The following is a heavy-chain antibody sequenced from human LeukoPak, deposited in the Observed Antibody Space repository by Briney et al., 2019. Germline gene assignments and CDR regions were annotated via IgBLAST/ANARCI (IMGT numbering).Heavy chain of an antibody. V-gene: IGHV4-4*09. CDR1: GGSFSGYY. CDR2: IHTSGNT. D-gene: IGHD3-16*02. CDR3: ARLHDPQISFNWFDT. J-gene: IGHJ5*02. Sequence: PSETLSLTCAVYGGSFSGYYWSWIRQPPGKQLEWIGYIHTSGNTNHNPSLKSRVTMSVDTSKNQFSLHLRSVTAADTAVYYCARLHDPQISFNWFDTWGQGTLVTVSS.